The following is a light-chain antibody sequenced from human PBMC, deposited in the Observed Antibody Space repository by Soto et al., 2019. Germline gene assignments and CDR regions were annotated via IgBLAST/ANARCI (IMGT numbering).Light chain of an antibody. V-gene: IGKV3-11*01. J-gene: IGKJ5*01. CDR3: QQRSNWPHP. CDR2: DAS. Sequence: EIVLTQSPATLSLSPRERAALSCRASQSVSSYLAWYQQKPGQAPRLLIYDASNRATGIPARFSGSGSGTDFTLTISSLEPEDFAVYYCQQRSNWPHPFGQGTRLEIK. CDR1: QSVSSY.